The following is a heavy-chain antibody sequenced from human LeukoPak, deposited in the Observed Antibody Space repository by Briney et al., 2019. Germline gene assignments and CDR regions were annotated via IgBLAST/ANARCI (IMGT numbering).Heavy chain of an antibody. D-gene: IGHD5-24*01. CDR3: ARGRDGYNLVDAFDI. CDR2: ISSSSSYT. CDR1: GFTFSSFS. J-gene: IGHJ3*02. V-gene: IGHV3-21*01. Sequence: PGGSLRLSCAASGFTFSSFSMKWVRQAPGKGLEWVSSISSSSSYTYYADSVKGRFTISRDNAKNSLYLQMNGLRAEDTAVYYCARGRDGYNLVDAFDIWGQGIMVTVSS.